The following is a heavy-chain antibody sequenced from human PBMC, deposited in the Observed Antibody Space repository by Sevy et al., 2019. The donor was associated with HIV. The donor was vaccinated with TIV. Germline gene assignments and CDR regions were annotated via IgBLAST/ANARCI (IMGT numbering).Heavy chain of an antibody. V-gene: IGHV3-15*07. J-gene: IGHJ3*02. CDR3: TRDGLNYYGAGSYSFDI. CDR1: GFTFSNAW. D-gene: IGHD3-10*01. CDR2: IKSKTETT. Sequence: GGSLRLSCAASGFTFSNAWMNWVRQAPGKGLQWVGRIKSKTETTDYAAPVRHRFTISRDDSKSTLYLQMNSLKTEDTAVYYCTRDGLNYYGAGSYSFDIWGQGTVVTVSS.